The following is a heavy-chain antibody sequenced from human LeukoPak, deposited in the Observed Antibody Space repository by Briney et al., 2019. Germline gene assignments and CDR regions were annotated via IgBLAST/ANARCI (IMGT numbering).Heavy chain of an antibody. CDR1: GFTFSGYP. CDR2: ISYDGSNK. D-gene: IGHD3-3*01. V-gene: IGHV3-30*04. J-gene: IGHJ6*02. CDR3: AGSFYDFWSGYSLGYYYYGMDV. Sequence: PGKSLRLSCAASGFTFSGYPIHWVRQAPGKGLEWVAVISYDGSNKYYADSVQGRFTISRDNSKNTLYLQMNSLRAEDTAVYYCAGSFYDFWSGYSLGYYYYGMDVWGQGTTVAVSS.